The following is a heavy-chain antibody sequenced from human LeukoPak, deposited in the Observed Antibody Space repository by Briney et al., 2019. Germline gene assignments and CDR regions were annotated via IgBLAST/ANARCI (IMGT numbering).Heavy chain of an antibody. V-gene: IGHV4-38-2*02. J-gene: IGHJ6*03. CDR2: IYHSGST. CDR3: GRGVGGTMVRGVIRYYYYYYMDV. D-gene: IGHD3-10*01. Sequence: PSETLSLTCTVSGYSISSGYYWGWIRPPPGKGLEWIGSIYHSGSTYYNPSLKSRVTISVDTSKNQFSLKLSTVTAADTAVYYCGRGVGGTMVRGVIRYYYYYYMDVWGKGTTVTVSS. CDR1: GYSISSGYY.